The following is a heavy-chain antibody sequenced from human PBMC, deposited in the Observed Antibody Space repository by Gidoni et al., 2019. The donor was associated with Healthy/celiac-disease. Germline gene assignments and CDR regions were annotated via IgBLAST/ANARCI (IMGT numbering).Heavy chain of an antibody. Sequence: QLQLQESGPGLVKPSETLSLTCTVSGGSISSSSYYWGWIRQPPGQGLEWIGSIYYSGSTYYNPSLKSRVTLSVDTSKNQFSLKLSSVTAADTAVYYCARRYCGGDCYSRGDWYFDLWGRGTLVTVSS. V-gene: IGHV4-39*01. CDR1: GGSISSSSYY. CDR3: ARRYCGGDCYSRGDWYFDL. CDR2: IYYSGST. J-gene: IGHJ2*01. D-gene: IGHD2-21*02.